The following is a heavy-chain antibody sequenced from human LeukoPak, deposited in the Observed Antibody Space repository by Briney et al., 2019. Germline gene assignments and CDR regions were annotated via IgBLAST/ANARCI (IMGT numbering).Heavy chain of an antibody. CDR1: GFTFSTYS. CDR2: ISSSSSYI. CDR3: ARAPHPYCSGGNCIYFDY. J-gene: IGHJ4*02. Sequence: GGSLRLSCAASGFTFSTYSMNWVRQAPGKGLEWVSSISSSSSYIYYTDSVKGRFTLSRDNAKKSLYLQMNSLRAEDTAVYYCARAPHPYCSGGNCIYFDYWGQGTLVTVSS. D-gene: IGHD2-15*01. V-gene: IGHV3-21*01.